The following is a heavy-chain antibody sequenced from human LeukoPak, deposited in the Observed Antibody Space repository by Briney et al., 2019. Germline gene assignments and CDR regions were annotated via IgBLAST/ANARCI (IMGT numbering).Heavy chain of an antibody. CDR3: ARASSYCGGDCYSSDY. D-gene: IGHD2-21*01. CDR2: IHSGAGGT. V-gene: IGHV1-46*01. Sequence: ASVKVSCEASGYTFANYYIHWVRQAPGQGLEWMGIIHSGAGGTTYAQKFQGRVTITADEFTSTAYMELSSLRSEDTAVYYCARASSYCGGDCYSSDYWGQGTLVTVSS. J-gene: IGHJ4*02. CDR1: GYTFANYY.